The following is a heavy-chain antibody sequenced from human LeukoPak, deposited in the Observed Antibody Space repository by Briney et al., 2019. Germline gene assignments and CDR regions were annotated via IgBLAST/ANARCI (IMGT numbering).Heavy chain of an antibody. CDR3: AKRSGGPSPFDY. CDR1: GFTFSSYG. D-gene: IGHD3-3*01. J-gene: IGHJ4*02. V-gene: IGHV3-23*01. CDR2: ISGSGIRR. Sequence: PGGTPRLSCAASGFTFSSYGMGWVRQAPGKGLEWVSDISGSGIRRDYADSVKGRFTISRDNSKNALYLQMNSLRAEDTAVYYCAKRSGGPSPFDYWGQGTLVTVSS.